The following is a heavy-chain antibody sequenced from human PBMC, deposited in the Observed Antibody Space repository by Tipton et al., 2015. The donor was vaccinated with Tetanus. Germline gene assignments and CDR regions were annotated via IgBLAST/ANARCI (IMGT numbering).Heavy chain of an antibody. CDR1: GGSLTNYY. V-gene: IGHV4-59*01. Sequence: TLSLTCTVSGGSLTNYYWAWIRQSPGKGLEWIGNIYYSGSTTYNPSLKSRVTISVDMSKNQFSLNLTSVTAADTAVYYCARTVRSSGSYYAYWGQGTLVAASS. CDR3: ARTVRSSGSYYAY. J-gene: IGHJ4*02. CDR2: IYYSGST. D-gene: IGHD3-10*01.